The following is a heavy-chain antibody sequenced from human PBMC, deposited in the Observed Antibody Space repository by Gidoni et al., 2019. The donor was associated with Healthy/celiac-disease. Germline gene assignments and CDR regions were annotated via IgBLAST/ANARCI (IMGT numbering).Heavy chain of an antibody. CDR1: GGSFRGSS. V-gene: IGHV4-34*01. Sequence: QVQLQPLGAGLLKPSETLSLTCAVYGGSFRGSSWSWIRQPPGKGREWIGEINNSGSNNYNPSLKSRGNISVDTSKNQLSLKRSSVTAADTAVYYCARGRRVSLSSSWSRVPFQHWGQGTLVNVSS. CDR3: ARGRRVSLSSSWSRVPFQH. D-gene: IGHD6-13*01. CDR2: INNSGSN. J-gene: IGHJ1*01.